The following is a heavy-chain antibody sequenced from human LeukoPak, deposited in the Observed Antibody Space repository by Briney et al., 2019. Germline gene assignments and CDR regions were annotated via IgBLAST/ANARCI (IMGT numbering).Heavy chain of an antibody. J-gene: IGHJ4*02. CDR3: ARGVGATTGEYFDY. CDR2: INHSGST. D-gene: IGHD1-26*01. V-gene: IGHV4-34*01. Sequence: NTSETLSLTCAVYGGSFSGYYWSWVRQPPGKGLEWIGEINHSGSTNYNPSLKSRVTISVDTSKNQFSLKLSSVTAADTAVYYCARGVGATTGEYFDYWGQGTLVTVSS. CDR1: GGSFSGYY.